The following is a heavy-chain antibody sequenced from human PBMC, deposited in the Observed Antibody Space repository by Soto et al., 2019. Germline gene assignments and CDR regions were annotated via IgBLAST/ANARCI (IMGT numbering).Heavy chain of an antibody. CDR2: FFIGGNT. V-gene: IGHV4-39*01. CDR1: GGSISSSTYY. Sequence: SETLSLTCTVSGGSISSSTYYRGWMRQPPGKGLEWIASFFIGGNTYYNPSLKSRVTISVDTSKNQFSLKLSSVTAADTAVYFCARRNGLDIEAYYWGQGILVTVSS. CDR3: ARRNGLDIEAYY. D-gene: IGHD2-8*01. J-gene: IGHJ4*02.